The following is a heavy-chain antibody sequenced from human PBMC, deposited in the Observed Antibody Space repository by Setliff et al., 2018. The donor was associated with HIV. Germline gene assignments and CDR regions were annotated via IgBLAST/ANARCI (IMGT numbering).Heavy chain of an antibody. CDR3: ARDRAPHRDYVWGPPGPDAFDI. D-gene: IGHD3-16*01. J-gene: IGHJ3*02. V-gene: IGHV1-18*01. Sequence: GASVKVSCKASGYTFTSYGISWVRQAPGQGLEWMGWISAYNGNTNYAQKLQGRVTMTTDTSTSTAYMELRSLRSDDTAVYYCARDRAPHRDYVWGPPGPDAFDIWGQGTRVTVS. CDR1: GYTFTSYG. CDR2: ISAYNGNT.